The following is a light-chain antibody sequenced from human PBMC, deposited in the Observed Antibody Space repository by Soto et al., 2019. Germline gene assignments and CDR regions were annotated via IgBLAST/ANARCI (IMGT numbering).Light chain of an antibody. J-gene: IGKJ4*01. CDR3: QQVDSFPLT. CDR1: QVLSSY. V-gene: IGKV1-9*01. CDR2: AAS. Sequence: DIQLTQSPSFLSASIGDRVTITCRASQVLSSYLAWYQRRPGKAPKLLISAASTLQSGVPSRFSGSGSGTEFTLTISSLQPEDIATFYCQQVDSFPLTFGGGTKVEIK.